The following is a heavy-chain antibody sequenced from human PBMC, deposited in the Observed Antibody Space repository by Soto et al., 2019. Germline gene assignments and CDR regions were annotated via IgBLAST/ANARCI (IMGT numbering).Heavy chain of an antibody. CDR2: MNPNSGNT. D-gene: IGHD6-13*01. V-gene: IGHV1-8*01. CDR1: GYTFTSYD. Sequence: QVQLVQSGAEVKKPGASVKVSCKASGYTFTSYDINWVRQATGQGLEWMGWMNPNSGNTAYAQKFQGRVTMTMNTSISTAYMELSSLRSEDTAVYFCAREGSAAGTGWFGPWGQGTLVTVSS. J-gene: IGHJ5*02. CDR3: AREGSAAGTGWFGP.